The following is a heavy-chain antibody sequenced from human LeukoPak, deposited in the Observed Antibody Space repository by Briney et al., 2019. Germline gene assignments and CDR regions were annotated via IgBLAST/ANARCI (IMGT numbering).Heavy chain of an antibody. Sequence: GASVKVSFKASGYTFTGYYMHWVRQAPGQGLEWMGWINPNSGGANYAQKFQGRVTMTRDTSISTAYMELYRLRSDDTAVYYCARAGRYCSGTICYLSYWGQGTLVTVSS. CDR1: GYTFTGYY. J-gene: IGHJ4*02. CDR2: INPNSGGA. D-gene: IGHD2-2*01. V-gene: IGHV1-2*02. CDR3: ARAGRYCSGTICYLSY.